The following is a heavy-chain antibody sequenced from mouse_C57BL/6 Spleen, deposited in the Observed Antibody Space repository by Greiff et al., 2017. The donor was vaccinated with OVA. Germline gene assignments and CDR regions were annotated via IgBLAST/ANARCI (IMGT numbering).Heavy chain of an antibody. Sequence: EVQLQQSGPGMVKPSQSLSLTCTVTGYSITSGYDWHWIRHFPGNKLEWMGYISYSGSTNYNPSLKSRISITHDTSKNHFFLKLNSVTTEDTATYYCARGLGQRDPWFAYWGQGTLVTVSA. J-gene: IGHJ3*01. D-gene: IGHD4-1*01. CDR2: ISYSGST. CDR1: GYSITSGYD. V-gene: IGHV3-1*01. CDR3: ARGLGQRDPWFAY.